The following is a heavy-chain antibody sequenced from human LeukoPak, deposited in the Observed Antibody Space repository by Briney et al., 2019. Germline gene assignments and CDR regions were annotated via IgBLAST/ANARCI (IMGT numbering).Heavy chain of an antibody. V-gene: IGHV1-69*04. CDR1: GGTFSSYA. CDR2: IIPIVGIA. J-gene: IGHJ4*02. Sequence: SVKVSCKASGGTFSSYAISWVRQARGQGLEWMGRIIPIVGIANYAQKFQGRVTISADKSTSTAYMELSSLRSEDTAVYYCAREGFEPAGTYDYWGQGTLVTVSS. CDR3: AREGFEPAGTYDY. D-gene: IGHD1-26*01.